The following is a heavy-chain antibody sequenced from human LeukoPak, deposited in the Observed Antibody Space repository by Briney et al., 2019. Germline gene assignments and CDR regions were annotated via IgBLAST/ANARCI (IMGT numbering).Heavy chain of an antibody. CDR1: GYTFTSYG. CDR3: ARDPTPRTYSRGPYYYYYGMDV. Sequence: ASVKVSCKASGYTFTSYGISWVRQAPGQGLEWMGWIRAYNGNTNYAQKLQGRVTMTTDTSTSTAYMELRSLRSDDTAVYYCARDPTPRTYSRGPYYYYYGMDVWGKGTTVTVSS. V-gene: IGHV1-18*04. D-gene: IGHD6-13*01. J-gene: IGHJ6*04. CDR2: IRAYNGNT.